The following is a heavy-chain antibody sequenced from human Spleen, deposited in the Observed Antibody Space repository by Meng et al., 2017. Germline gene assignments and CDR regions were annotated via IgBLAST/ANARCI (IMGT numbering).Heavy chain of an antibody. CDR1: GGTFSSYA. V-gene: IGHV1-69*06. Sequence: SVKVSCKASGGTFSSYAISWVRQAPGQGLEWMGGIIPIFGTANYAQKFQGRVTITADKSTSTAYMELSSLRSEDTAVYYCARRGRFAVAGKGYFDPWGQGTLVTVSS. D-gene: IGHD6-19*01. CDR2: IIPIFGTA. J-gene: IGHJ5*02. CDR3: ARRGRFAVAGKGYFDP.